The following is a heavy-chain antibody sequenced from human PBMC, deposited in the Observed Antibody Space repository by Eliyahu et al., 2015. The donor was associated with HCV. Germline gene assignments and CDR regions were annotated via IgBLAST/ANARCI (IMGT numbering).Heavy chain of an antibody. CDR3: ARTLHGTYYSDY. Sequence: EVXLVQSGAEVKKPGESLKXXXQGSGYSFLTNWIGWVRQMPGKGLEWMGIIDPGDSDTRYSPPFQGQVTISADKSSNTAYLQWTSLKASDSAMYYCARTLHGTYYSDYWGQGTLVTVSS. D-gene: IGHD1-26*01. J-gene: IGHJ4*02. CDR2: IDPGDSDT. V-gene: IGHV5-51*01. CDR1: GYSFLTNW.